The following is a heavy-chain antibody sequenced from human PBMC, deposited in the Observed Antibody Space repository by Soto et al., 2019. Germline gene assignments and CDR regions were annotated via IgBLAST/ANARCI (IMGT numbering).Heavy chain of an antibody. J-gene: IGHJ3*02. CDR2: ISAYNGNT. CDR1: GGTFSSYG. D-gene: IGHD5-12*01. V-gene: IGHV1-18*01. Sequence: ASVKVSCKASGGTFSSYGISWVRQAPGQGLEWMGWISAYNGNTNYAQKLQGRVTMTTDTSTSTAYMELRSLRSDDTAVYYCARGGYDIFPLAFDIWGQGTMVTVSS. CDR3: ARGGYDIFPLAFDI.